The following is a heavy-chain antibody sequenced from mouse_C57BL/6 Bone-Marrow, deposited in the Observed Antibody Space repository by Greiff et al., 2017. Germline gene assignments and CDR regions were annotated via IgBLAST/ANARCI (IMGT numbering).Heavy chain of an antibody. J-gene: IGHJ2*01. CDR2: IDPSDSYT. V-gene: IGHV1-59*01. CDR1: GYTFTSYW. D-gene: IGHD2-4*01. Sequence: QVQLQQPGAELVRPGTSVKLSCKASGYTFTSYWMHWVKQRPGQGLEWIGVIDPSDSYTNYNQKFKGKATLTVDTSSSTAYMQLSSLASEDSAVYYCARSVLRRGYFDYWGQGTTLTVSS. CDR3: ARSVLRRGYFDY.